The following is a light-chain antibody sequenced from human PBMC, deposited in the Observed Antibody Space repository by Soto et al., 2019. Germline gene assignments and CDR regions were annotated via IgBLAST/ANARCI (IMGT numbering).Light chain of an antibody. CDR2: DNN. J-gene: IGLJ1*01. V-gene: IGLV1-51*01. CDR1: SSNIGNNY. CDR3: GTWDSSLSAYV. Sequence: QSALTQPHSVSAAPGQKVTISCSGRSSNIGNNYVSWYQQLPGTAPKLLIYDNNKRPSGIPDRFSGSKSGTSATLGITGLQTGDEADYYCGTWDSSLSAYVFGTGTKVTVL.